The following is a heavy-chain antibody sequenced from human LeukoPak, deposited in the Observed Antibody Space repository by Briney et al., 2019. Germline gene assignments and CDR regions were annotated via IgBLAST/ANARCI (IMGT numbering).Heavy chain of an antibody. Sequence: ASVKVSCKASGYTFTGYYVHWARQAPGQGLEWMGWINTNSGGTNYAQKFQGRVTMTRDTSISTAYMELRRLRSDDTAVYYCAREQWELYFDYWGQGTLVTVSS. J-gene: IGHJ4*02. CDR2: INTNSGGT. CDR1: GYTFTGYY. CDR3: AREQWELYFDY. V-gene: IGHV1-2*02. D-gene: IGHD1-26*01.